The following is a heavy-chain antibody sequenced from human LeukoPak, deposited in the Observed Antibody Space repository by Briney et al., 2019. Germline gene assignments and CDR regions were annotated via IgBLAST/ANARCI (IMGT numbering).Heavy chain of an antibody. Sequence: GGSLRLSCAASGFTFSSYSMNWVRQAPGEGLEWVSSISSSSSYIYYADSVKGRFTISRDNAKNSLYLQMNSLRAEDTAVYYCARAPLRYFDWSTYLYYFDYWGQGTLVTVSS. V-gene: IGHV3-21*01. D-gene: IGHD3-9*01. CDR2: ISSSSSYI. J-gene: IGHJ4*02. CDR3: ARAPLRYFDWSTYLYYFDY. CDR1: GFTFSSYS.